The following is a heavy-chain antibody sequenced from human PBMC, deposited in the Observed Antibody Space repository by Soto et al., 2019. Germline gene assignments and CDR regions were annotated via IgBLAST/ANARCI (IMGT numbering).Heavy chain of an antibody. CDR1: GFTFSSYA. J-gene: IGHJ5*02. CDR2: ISYDGSNK. D-gene: IGHD6-6*01. V-gene: IGHV3-30-3*01. CDR3: ARAPTRYSSSSRFPVGWFDP. Sequence: QVQLVESGGGVVQPGRSLRLSCAASGFTFSSYAMHWVRQAPGKGLEWVAVISYDGSNKYYADSVKGRFTISRDNSKNTLYLQMNSLRAEDTAVYYCARAPTRYSSSSRFPVGWFDPWGQGTLVTVSS.